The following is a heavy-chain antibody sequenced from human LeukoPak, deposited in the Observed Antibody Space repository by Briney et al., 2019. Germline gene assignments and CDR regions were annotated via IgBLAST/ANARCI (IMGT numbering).Heavy chain of an antibody. Sequence: PSETLSLTCTVSGDSISNNYWNWIRQPPGKGLEWIGYISSTGSNDYNPSLKSRVTISVDTSRNLFSLRLTSVTAADTAVYYCGRHFTGTSGNYYTDSWGQGTLVTVPS. CDR3: GRHFTGTSGNYYTDS. D-gene: IGHD3-10*01. CDR1: GDSISNNY. CDR2: ISSTGSN. V-gene: IGHV4-59*08. J-gene: IGHJ5*01.